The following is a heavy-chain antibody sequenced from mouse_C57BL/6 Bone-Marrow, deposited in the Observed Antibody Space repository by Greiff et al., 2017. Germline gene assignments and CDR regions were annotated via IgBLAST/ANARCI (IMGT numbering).Heavy chain of an antibody. CDR2: IYPGSGNT. Sequence: QVQLKQSGAELVRPGASVKLSCKASGYTFTDYYINWVKQRPGQGLEWIARIYPGSGNTYYNEKFKGKATLTAEKSSSTAYMQLSSLTSEDSAVYCCARKATVVATAWGFDVWGTGTTVTVSS. V-gene: IGHV1-76*01. J-gene: IGHJ1*03. CDR3: ARKATVVATAWGFDV. D-gene: IGHD1-1*01. CDR1: GYTFTDYY.